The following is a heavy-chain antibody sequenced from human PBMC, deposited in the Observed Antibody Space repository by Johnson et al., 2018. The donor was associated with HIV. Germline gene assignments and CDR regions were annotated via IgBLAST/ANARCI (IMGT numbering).Heavy chain of an antibody. Sequence: EVQLVESGGGLIQPGGSLRLSCAASGFTVSSNYMDWVRQAPGKGLEWVGRTRNKANSYTTEYAASVKGRFTISRDDSKNSLYLQMNSLKTEDTAVYYCAKGGYSYGNAFDIWGQGTMVTVSS. J-gene: IGHJ3*02. CDR2: TRNKANSYTT. D-gene: IGHD5-18*01. V-gene: IGHV3-72*01. CDR1: GFTVSSNY. CDR3: AKGGYSYGNAFDI.